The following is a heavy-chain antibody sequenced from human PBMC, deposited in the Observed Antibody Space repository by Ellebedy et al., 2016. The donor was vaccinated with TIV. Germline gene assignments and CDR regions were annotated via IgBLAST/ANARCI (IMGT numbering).Heavy chain of an antibody. CDR2: ISASGGGT. D-gene: IGHD3-22*01. Sequence: GESLKISCAASGFTFRSYAMSWVRQAPGKGLEWVSSISASGGGTYYADSVKGRFTISRDDSKNTLYLQMNSLRAEDTAVYFCAKEAYFYDSSDFPYYFDYWGQGALVTVSS. J-gene: IGHJ4*02. CDR3: AKEAYFYDSSDFPYYFDY. CDR1: GFTFRSYA. V-gene: IGHV3-23*01.